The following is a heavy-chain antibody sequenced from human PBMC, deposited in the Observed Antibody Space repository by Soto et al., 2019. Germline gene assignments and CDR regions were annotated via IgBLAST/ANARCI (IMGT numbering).Heavy chain of an antibody. CDR3: ARQVDYYDNSDIRIAFDY. CDR2: IDPSDSYP. Sequence: EVQLVQSGAEVKKPGESLRISCKGSGYSFATYWISWVRQMPGKGLEWMGRIDPSDSYPNFSPSFQGHVTFSTDKSISTAYLQWSSLKASDTAVYYCARQVDYYDNSDIRIAFDYWGQGTLVTVSS. CDR1: GYSFATYW. D-gene: IGHD3-22*01. J-gene: IGHJ4*02. V-gene: IGHV5-10-1*03.